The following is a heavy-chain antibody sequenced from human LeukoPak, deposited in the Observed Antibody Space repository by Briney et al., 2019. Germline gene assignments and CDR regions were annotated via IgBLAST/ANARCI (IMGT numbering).Heavy chain of an antibody. CDR3: ARQISDYYYYYMDV. CDR1: GGSISSSNYY. Sequence: PSETLSLTCIVSGGSISSSNYYWGWIRQPPGKGLEWIGTICYSGTTYYNPSLESRVTIFEDTSKNQFSLMLTSVTAADTAVYYCARQISDYYYYYMDVWGKGTTVTVSS. J-gene: IGHJ6*03. D-gene: IGHD3-10*01. CDR2: ICYSGTT. V-gene: IGHV4-39*01.